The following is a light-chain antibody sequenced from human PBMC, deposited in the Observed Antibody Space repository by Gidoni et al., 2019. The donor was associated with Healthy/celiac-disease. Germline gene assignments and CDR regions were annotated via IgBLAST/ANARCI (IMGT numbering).Light chain of an antibody. CDR2: GAS. J-gene: IGKJ5*01. V-gene: IGKV3-20*01. CDR3: QQYGSSPPIT. Sequence: EIVLTQSPGTLSLPPGERATLSCRASQRVSSSYLAWYQQHPGQAPRLLIYGASSRATGIPDRFSGSGSGTDFTLTISRLEPEDFAVYYCQQYGSSPPITFGQGTRLEIK. CDR1: QRVSSSY.